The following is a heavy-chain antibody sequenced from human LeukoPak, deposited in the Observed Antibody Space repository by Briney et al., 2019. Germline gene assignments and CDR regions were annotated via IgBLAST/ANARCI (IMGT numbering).Heavy chain of an antibody. CDR2: ISYDGSNK. V-gene: IGHV3-30*18. D-gene: IGHD6-6*01. CDR3: AKDRGTSSMGNPYYYMDV. Sequence: PGGSLRLSCAASGSTFRTYGMHWVRQAPGKGLEWVAIISYDGSNKYYTDSVKGRFTISRDNSKNTLFLQMNSLRAEDTAVYYCAKDRGTSSMGNPYYYMDVWGKGTTVTVSS. J-gene: IGHJ6*03. CDR1: GSTFRTYG.